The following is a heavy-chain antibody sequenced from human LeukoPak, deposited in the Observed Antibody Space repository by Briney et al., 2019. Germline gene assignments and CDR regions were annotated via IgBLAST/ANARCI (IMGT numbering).Heavy chain of an antibody. CDR3: ARHRKVGNWNYFDH. CDR1: GYSISSYW. D-gene: IGHD1-1*01. CDR2: IYPGDSGT. Sequence: GESLKISCKGSGYSISSYWIGWVRQMPGKGLEWMGIIYPGDSGTKYSPSFQGQVTISADKSISTAYLQWSSLKASDTAMYYCARHRKVGNWNYFDHWGQGTLVTVSS. J-gene: IGHJ4*02. V-gene: IGHV5-51*01.